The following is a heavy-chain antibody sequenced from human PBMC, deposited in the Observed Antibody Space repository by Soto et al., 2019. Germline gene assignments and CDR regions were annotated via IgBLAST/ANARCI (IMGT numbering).Heavy chain of an antibody. CDR3: AREKVAAARPPAIDY. J-gene: IGHJ4*02. CDR2: TYYRSKWYN. Sequence: QVQLQQSGPGLVKPSQTLSLTCAISGDSVSSNSAAWSWIRQSPSRGLAWLGRTYYRSKWYNDYAVSVKSRITLNPDTSNHQFSQQLNSVTPEDTAVYYCAREKVAAARPPAIDYWGQGTLVTVSS. D-gene: IGHD6-6*01. CDR1: GDSVSSNSAA. V-gene: IGHV6-1*01.